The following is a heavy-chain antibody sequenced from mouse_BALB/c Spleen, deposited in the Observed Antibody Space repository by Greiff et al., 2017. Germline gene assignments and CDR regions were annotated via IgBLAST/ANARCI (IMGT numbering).Heavy chain of an antibody. CDR3: ASTASYYFDY. V-gene: IGHV1-54*01. Sequence: VQLQQSGAELVRPGTSVKVSCKASGYAFTNYLIEWVKQRPGQGLEWIGVINPGSGGTNYNEKFKGKATLTADKSSSTAYMQLSSLTSDDSAVYFCASTASYYFDYWGQGTTLTVSS. J-gene: IGHJ2*01. CDR2: INPGSGGT. CDR1: GYAFTNYL. D-gene: IGHD1-2*01.